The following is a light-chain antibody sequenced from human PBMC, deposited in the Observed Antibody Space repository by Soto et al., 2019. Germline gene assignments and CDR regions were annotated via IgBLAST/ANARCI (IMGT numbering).Light chain of an antibody. CDR3: QQRFSWPPLT. J-gene: IGKJ4*01. V-gene: IGKV3-11*01. Sequence: EIVLTQSPATLSLSPGERATLSCRASQSVSSYLAWYQQKPGQAPRLLIYDASNRATGIPARFSGSGSGTDVTLTISSLEPEDYAVYYCQQRFSWPPLTFGGGTKVEIK. CDR2: DAS. CDR1: QSVSSY.